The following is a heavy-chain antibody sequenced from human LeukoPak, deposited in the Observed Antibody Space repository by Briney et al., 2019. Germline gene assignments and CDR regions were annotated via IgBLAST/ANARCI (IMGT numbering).Heavy chain of an antibody. Sequence: PSETLSLTCTVSGGSISSGGYYWSWIRQPPGKGLEWIGSIYHSGSTYYNPSLKSRVTISVDTSKNQFSLKLTSVTAADTAVYYCARGSVVGSSSDYWGPGTLVTVSS. D-gene: IGHD2-15*01. CDR1: GGSISSGGYY. V-gene: IGHV4-39*07. CDR2: IYHSGST. CDR3: ARGSVVGSSSDY. J-gene: IGHJ4*02.